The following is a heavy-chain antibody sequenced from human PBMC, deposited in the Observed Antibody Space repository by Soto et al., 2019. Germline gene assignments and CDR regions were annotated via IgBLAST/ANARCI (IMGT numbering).Heavy chain of an antibody. CDR2: IYDSGST. V-gene: IGHV4-59*08. D-gene: IGHD2-15*01. J-gene: IGHJ5*02. CDR1: GGSISNYY. Sequence: SETLSLTCTVSGGSISNYYGSWVRQPPGKGLEWIGYIYDSGSTYYNPSLKSRVTISVDTSKNQFSLTLTSVTAADTAVYYCARQCRGVTCHWFVPWGQGTLVTVSS. CDR3: ARQCRGVTCHWFVP.